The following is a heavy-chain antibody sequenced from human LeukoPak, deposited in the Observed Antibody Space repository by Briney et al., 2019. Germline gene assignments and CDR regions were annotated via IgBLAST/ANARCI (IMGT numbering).Heavy chain of an antibody. CDR2: ISSGGST. CDR3: GRDLIGTAASWDC. V-gene: IGHV3-53*01. CDR1: GFSVNNNY. Sequence: RGSLRLSCVASGFSVNNNYMNWVRQGPGKGLEWVSVISSGGSTYYADSVTGRFTISRDNSKNTLYLQMNSLRVEDTAVYYCGRDLIGTAASWDCWGQGTLVTVSS. D-gene: IGHD6-25*01. J-gene: IGHJ4*02.